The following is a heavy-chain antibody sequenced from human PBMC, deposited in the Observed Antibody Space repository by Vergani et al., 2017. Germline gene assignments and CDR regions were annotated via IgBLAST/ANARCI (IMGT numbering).Heavy chain of an antibody. D-gene: IGHD1-14*01. J-gene: IGHJ4*02. CDR3: ERATEGSEGPFFFFDY. CDR1: GGSISSGDHC. CDR2: IFYSGTT. Sequence: QVQLQESGPGVVKPSQTLSLTCAVSGGSISSGDHCWTWIRQRPGKGLEWIGYIFYSGTTYDNPSLRSRLTISVDTSQNQFSLQLNSVTPEDPAVYYCERATEGSEGPFFFFDYWGQGTLVTVSS. V-gene: IGHV4-31*11.